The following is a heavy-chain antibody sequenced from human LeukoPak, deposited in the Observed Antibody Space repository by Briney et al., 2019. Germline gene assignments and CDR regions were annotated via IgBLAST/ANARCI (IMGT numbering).Heavy chain of an antibody. J-gene: IGHJ4*02. CDR1: GYTFTGYY. CDR3: ARSDIVATTGFDY. CDR2: INPNSGGT. D-gene: IGHD5-12*01. Sequence: ASVKVSCKASGYTFTGYYMHWVRQAPGQGLEWMGWINPNSGGTNYAQKFQGRVTMTRDTSISTAYMELSRLRSDDTAVYYCARSDIVATTGFDYWGQGTLVTVSS. V-gene: IGHV1-2*02.